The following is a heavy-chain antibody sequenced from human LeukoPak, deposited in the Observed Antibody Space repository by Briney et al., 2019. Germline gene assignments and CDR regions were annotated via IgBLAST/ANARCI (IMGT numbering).Heavy chain of an antibody. V-gene: IGHV3-33*01. CDR3: ARARSGDGFNLDY. CDR1: GFTFSRYG. D-gene: IGHD5-24*01. Sequence: GGSLRLSCAASGFTFSRYGMHWVRQAPGRGLEWLAVISYDGTDKYYADSVKGRFTISRDNSKNTLYLQMNSLRAEDTAVYFCARARSGDGFNLDYWGQGTLVTVSS. CDR2: ISYDGTDK. J-gene: IGHJ4*02.